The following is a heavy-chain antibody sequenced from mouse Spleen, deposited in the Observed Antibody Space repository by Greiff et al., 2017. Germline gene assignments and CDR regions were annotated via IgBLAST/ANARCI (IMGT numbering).Heavy chain of an antibody. V-gene: IGHV1-50*01. CDR1: GYTFTSYW. D-gene: IGHD2-14*01. CDR2: IDPSDSYT. CDR3: ARWDYRYDWFAY. Sequence: QVQLQQPGAELVKPGASVKLSCKASGYTFTSYWMQWVKQRPGQGLEWIGEIDPSDSYTNYNQKFKGKATLTVDTSSSTAYMQLSSLTSEDSAVYYCARWDYRYDWFAYWGQGTLVTVSA. J-gene: IGHJ3*01.